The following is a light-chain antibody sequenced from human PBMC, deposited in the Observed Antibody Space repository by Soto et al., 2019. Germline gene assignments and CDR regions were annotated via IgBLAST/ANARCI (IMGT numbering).Light chain of an antibody. V-gene: IGKV3-20*01. CDR1: QRISANY. CDR2: GAS. Sequence: ETLLTQSPGTLSLSPGERATLSCRASQRISANYLAWYQQKPGQPPRLVVYGASSRATGIPDRFSGSGSGTDFTLTISRLEPEDFAVYYCQQYNNWPQTFGQGTKVEIK. CDR3: QQYNNWPQT. J-gene: IGKJ1*01.